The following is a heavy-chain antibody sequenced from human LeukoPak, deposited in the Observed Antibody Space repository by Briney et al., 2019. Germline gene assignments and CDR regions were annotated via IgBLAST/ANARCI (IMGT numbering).Heavy chain of an antibody. CDR1: SVSLSNNYFY. Sequence: SETLSLTCTVASVSLSNNYFYWPWIRQPPGKGLELSGYSGSTSYNSSLKSRVTISADTSQNQFSLSLTSVTGADTAVYYCATLGLLRGAGFMLATHFDYWGQGTLVAVSS. CDR2: SGST. J-gene: IGHJ4*02. V-gene: IGHV4-39*01. CDR3: ATLGLLRGAGFMLATHFDY. D-gene: IGHD3-16*01.